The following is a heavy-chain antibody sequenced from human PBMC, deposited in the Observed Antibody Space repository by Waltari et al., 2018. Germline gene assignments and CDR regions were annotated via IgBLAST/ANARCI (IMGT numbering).Heavy chain of an antibody. Sequence: QVQLQESGPGLVKPSETLSLTCTVSGGSLSSYYWSWIRQPPGKGLEWIGYSYYSWSTNYNPSRKSRVTISVDTSKNQFSLKLSSVTAADTAVYYCASGRNTMADAFDIWGQGTMVTVSS. CDR2: SYYSWST. V-gene: IGHV4-59*01. D-gene: IGHD3-10*01. CDR1: GGSLSSYY. J-gene: IGHJ3*02. CDR3: ASGRNTMADAFDI.